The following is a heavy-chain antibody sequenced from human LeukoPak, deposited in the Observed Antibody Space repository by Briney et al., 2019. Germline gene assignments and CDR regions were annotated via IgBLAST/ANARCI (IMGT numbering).Heavy chain of an antibody. J-gene: IGHJ4*02. CDR2: IYPGDSDT. CDR3: ARRIAVAGTFFDY. V-gene: IGHV5-51*01. D-gene: IGHD6-19*01. CDR1: GYSFTSYW. Sequence: GESLKISCKGSGYSFTSYWIGWVRQVPGKGLEWMGIIYPGDSDTRYSPSFQGQVTISADKSISTAYLQWSSLKASDTAMYYCARRIAVAGTFFDYWGQGTLVTVSS.